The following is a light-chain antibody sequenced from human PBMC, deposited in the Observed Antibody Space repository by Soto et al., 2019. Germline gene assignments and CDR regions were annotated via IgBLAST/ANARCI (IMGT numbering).Light chain of an antibody. J-gene: IGKJ1*01. CDR2: DAS. CDR1: QTINSY. CDR3: QQYDKSPRT. Sequence: MTQSPSSLSPSPGDRATITCRPSQTINSYLDWYQQKPGQAPKLLIYDASTRATGVPARFSGSGSGTDFTLTISSLQSEDFAVYYCQQYDKSPRTFGQGTKVDI. V-gene: IGKV3-15*01.